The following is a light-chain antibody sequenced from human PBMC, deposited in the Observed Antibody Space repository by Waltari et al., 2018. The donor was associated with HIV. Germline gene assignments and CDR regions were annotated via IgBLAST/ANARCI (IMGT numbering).Light chain of an antibody. CDR1: DTDFSLYKF. CDR2: AVD. J-gene: IGLJ3*02. CDR3: ASFTGDNTVM. Sequence: AVTQPASVSGLPGQSTTISCTGDDTDFSLYKFVSWYQQYSGKPSRLILYAVDSRASGVSDRFSGSMSGNTASLTISGLRAEDEGHYYCASFTGDNTVMFGGGTEVTVL. V-gene: IGLV2-14*03.